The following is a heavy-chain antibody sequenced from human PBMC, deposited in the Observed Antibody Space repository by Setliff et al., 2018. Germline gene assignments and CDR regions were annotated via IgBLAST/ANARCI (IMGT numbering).Heavy chain of an antibody. D-gene: IGHD3-16*01. CDR3: ARRSEYPRRLGSFDY. CDR1: GGSINSYY. Sequence: PSETLSLTCSVSGGSINSYYWSWIRQPPGKGLEWIGYISYSGSTNNPSLKSRVTISLATSKNQFSLKLRSVTAADTAVYYCARRSEYPRRLGSFDYWAQGTLVTVSS. J-gene: IGHJ4*02. CDR2: ISYSGST. V-gene: IGHV4-59*01.